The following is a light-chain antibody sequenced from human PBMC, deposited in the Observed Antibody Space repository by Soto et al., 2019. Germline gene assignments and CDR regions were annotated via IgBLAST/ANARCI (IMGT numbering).Light chain of an antibody. CDR1: QSVSSSD. CDR3: QQYGTSRT. CDR2: GVS. V-gene: IGKV3-20*01. Sequence: EIVLTQSPGTLSLSPGERATISCRASQSVSSSDLAWYQQKPGQAPRLLIYGVSSRAAGIPDRFSGSGSGTDFPLTISLLEHEDFAVYYCQQYGTSRTFGQGTKVDIK. J-gene: IGKJ1*01.